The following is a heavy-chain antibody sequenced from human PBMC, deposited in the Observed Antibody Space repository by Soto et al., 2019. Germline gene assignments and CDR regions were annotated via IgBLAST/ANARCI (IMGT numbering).Heavy chain of an antibody. CDR2: ISSSGTTI. CDR1: GVTFSDFY. V-gene: IGHV3-11*01. J-gene: IGHJ6*02. Sequence: GSLRLCCAASGVTFSDFYMSWIRQAPGKGLEWVSYISSSGTTIYYADSVKGRFTISRDNARNSLFLQMNSLRAEDTAVYYFAKGYVWGSYRPSMDVWGHGTTVPVS. CDR3: AKGYVWGSYRPSMDV. D-gene: IGHD3-16*02.